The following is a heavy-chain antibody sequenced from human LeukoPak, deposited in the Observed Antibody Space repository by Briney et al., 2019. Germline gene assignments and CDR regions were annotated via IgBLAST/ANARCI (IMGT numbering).Heavy chain of an antibody. Sequence: PGGSLRLSCAASGFTFSSYDMHWVRQATGKGLEWVSAIGTAGDTYYPGSVKGRFTISRENAKNSLYLQMNSLRAGDTAVYYCARAAMIDSPWDYWGQGTLVTVSS. CDR2: IGTAGDT. V-gene: IGHV3-13*01. CDR3: ARAAMIDSPWDY. CDR1: GFTFSSYD. J-gene: IGHJ4*02. D-gene: IGHD3-22*01.